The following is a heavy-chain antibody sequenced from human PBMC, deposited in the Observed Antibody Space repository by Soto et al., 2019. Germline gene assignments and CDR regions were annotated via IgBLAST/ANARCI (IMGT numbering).Heavy chain of an antibody. CDR1: GFTFSSYS. J-gene: IGHJ6*03. V-gene: IGHV3-21*01. CDR2: ISSSSSYI. Sequence: EVQLVESGGGLVKPGGSLRLSCAASGFTFSSYSMNWVRQAPGKGLEWVSSISSSSSYIYYADSVKGRFTISRDNAKHSLYLQMNSLRAEDTAVYYCARYSSSWDYYYYYYMDVWGKGTTVTVSS. CDR3: ARYSSSWDYYYYYYMDV. D-gene: IGHD6-13*01.